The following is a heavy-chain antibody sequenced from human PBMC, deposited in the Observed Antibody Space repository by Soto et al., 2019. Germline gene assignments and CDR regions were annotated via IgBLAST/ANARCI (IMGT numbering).Heavy chain of an antibody. J-gene: IGHJ5*02. Sequence: PSETLSLTCTVSGGSISSGDYYWSWIRQLPGKGLEWIGYIHYSGSTYYNPSLKSRVTISVDTSKNQFSLKLSSVTAADTAVYYCARVVYGNSKRFLARWFDPWGQGTLVTVSS. CDR3: ARVVYGNSKRFLARWFDP. CDR2: IHYSGST. V-gene: IGHV4-30-4*01. CDR1: GGSISSGDYY. D-gene: IGHD3-3*01.